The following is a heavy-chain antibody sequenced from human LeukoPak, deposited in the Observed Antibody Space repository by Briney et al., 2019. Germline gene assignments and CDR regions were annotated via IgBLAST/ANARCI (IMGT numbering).Heavy chain of an antibody. CDR3: AREGGIVVAGTWGWNSYYMDV. V-gene: IGHV4-38-2*02. J-gene: IGHJ6*03. Sequence: PSETLSLTCSVSGYSISSAYYWGWIRQPPGKGLEWIGSIYYSGNTYYNASLKSQVSISIDTSKNQFSLKLSSVTAADTAVYYCAREGGIVVAGTWGWNSYYMDVWGKGTTVTVSS. D-gene: IGHD6-19*01. CDR2: IYYSGNT. CDR1: GYSISSAYY.